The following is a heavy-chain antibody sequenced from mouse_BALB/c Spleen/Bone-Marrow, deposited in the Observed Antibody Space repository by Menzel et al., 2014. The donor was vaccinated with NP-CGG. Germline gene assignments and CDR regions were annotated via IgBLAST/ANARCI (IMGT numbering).Heavy chain of an antibody. D-gene: IGHD2-12*01. Sequence: SGAELVKPGASVKLSCKASGYTFTSYYMCWVKQRPGQGPEWIGEINPSNGGTNFNEKFKSKATLTVDKSSSTAYMSLSSLTSEDSAVYYCTRSRRAMDHWGQGTSVTVSS. CDR1: GYTFTSYY. CDR3: TRSRRAMDH. V-gene: IGHV1S81*02. CDR2: INPSNGGT. J-gene: IGHJ4*01.